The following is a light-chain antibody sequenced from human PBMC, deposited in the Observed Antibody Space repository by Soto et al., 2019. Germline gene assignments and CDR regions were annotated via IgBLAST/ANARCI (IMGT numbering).Light chain of an antibody. V-gene: IGKV1-9*01. CDR2: AAS. Sequence: IQLTQSPSSLSASIGDRVTITCRASQGISSYLAWYQQKPGKAPELLIDAASTLQSGVPSRFSGSGSGTDFTLTISSLQPEDFATYYCQQLKRYPLSVGGGTKVEIK. CDR1: QGISSY. CDR3: QQLKRYPLS. J-gene: IGKJ4*01.